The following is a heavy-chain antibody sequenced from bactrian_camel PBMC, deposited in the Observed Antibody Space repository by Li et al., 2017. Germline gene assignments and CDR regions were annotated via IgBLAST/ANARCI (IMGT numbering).Heavy chain of an antibody. J-gene: IGHJ4*01. Sequence: HVQLVESGGGSVQTGGSLKLSCVASESISSWCEKDWYRQTPGKERELVSTIRKDGSTTYADSVKGRFTISRDTKNTLLLEMNSLKPEDTAMYFCASGPPTGTLATMLRKPQLWLNWGQGTQVTVS. CDR3: ASGPPTGTLATMLRKPQLWLN. CDR2: IRKDGST. CDR1: ESISSWCE. V-gene: IGHV3S53*01. D-gene: IGHD4*01.